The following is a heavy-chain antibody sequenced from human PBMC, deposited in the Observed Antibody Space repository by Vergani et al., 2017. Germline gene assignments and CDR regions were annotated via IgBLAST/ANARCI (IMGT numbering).Heavy chain of an antibody. CDR3: ARETPDYDYVWGSYLWFDP. D-gene: IGHD3-16*02. Sequence: QVQLQESGPGLVKPSETLSLTCTVSGGSISSYYWSWIRQPAGKGLEWIGRIYTSGSTNYNPSLKSRVTLSLDTSKNQFSLKLSSVTAADTAVYYGARETPDYDYVWGSYLWFDPWGQGTLVTVSS. CDR2: IYTSGST. V-gene: IGHV4-4*07. J-gene: IGHJ5*02. CDR1: GGSISSYY.